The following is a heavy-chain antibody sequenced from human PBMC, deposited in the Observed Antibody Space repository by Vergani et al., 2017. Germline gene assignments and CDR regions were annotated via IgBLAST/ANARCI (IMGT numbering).Heavy chain of an antibody. D-gene: IGHD3-16*02. J-gene: IGHJ4*02. CDR2: IYSGGST. CDR1: GFTVSSNY. V-gene: IGHV3-66*01. CDR3: VRGGVIVNYYFDY. Sequence: EVQLVESGGGLVQPGGSLRLSCAASGFTVSSNYMSWVRQAPGKGLEWVSVIYSGGSTYYADSVKGRFTISRDNSKNTLYLQMNSLRAEDTAVYYCVRGGVIVNYYFDYWGQGTLVTVSS.